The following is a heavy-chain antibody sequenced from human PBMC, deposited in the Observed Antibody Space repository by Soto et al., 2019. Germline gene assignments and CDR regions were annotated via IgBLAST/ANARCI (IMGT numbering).Heavy chain of an antibody. CDR2: ISAHNGNT. CDR3: ARVRDFWSGHPFDY. V-gene: IGHV1-18*01. Sequence: QVQLVQSGSEVKKPGASVKVSCKASGYTFTSYGISWVRQAPGQGLEWMGWISAHNGNTNYAQKLQGRVTVTTDTSTSTAYMELRSLRSDDTALYYCARVRDFWSGHPFDYWGQGTLVTVSS. J-gene: IGHJ4*02. D-gene: IGHD3-3*01. CDR1: GYTFTSYG.